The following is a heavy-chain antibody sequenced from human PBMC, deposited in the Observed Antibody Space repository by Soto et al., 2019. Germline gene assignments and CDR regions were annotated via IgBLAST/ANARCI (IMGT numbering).Heavy chain of an antibody. CDR2: ISYDGSNK. CDR1: GFTFSNYG. CDR3: AKDLHSSGWAAYNFDY. J-gene: IGHJ4*02. Sequence: HPGGSLRLSCAASGFTFSNYGMHWVRQAPGKGLEWVALISYDGSNKYYTDSVKGRFTISRDNTKNTLYLQMNSLRAEDSAVYYCAKDLHSSGWAAYNFDYWGQGPLVTVSS. V-gene: IGHV3-30*18. D-gene: IGHD6-25*01.